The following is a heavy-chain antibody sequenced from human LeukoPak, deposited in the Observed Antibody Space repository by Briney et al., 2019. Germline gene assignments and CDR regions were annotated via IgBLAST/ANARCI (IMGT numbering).Heavy chain of an antibody. Sequence: SETLSLTCTVSGVSISSSSYYWGWIRQPPGKGLEWIGSSYYSGSTYYNPSLKSRVTISVDTSKNPFSLKLSSVTAADTAVYYCARDPYYDFWRGYYYYMDVWGKGTTVTVSS. CDR3: ARDPYYDFWRGYYYYMDV. CDR2: SYYSGST. V-gene: IGHV4-39*07. J-gene: IGHJ6*03. CDR1: GVSISSSSYY. D-gene: IGHD3-3*01.